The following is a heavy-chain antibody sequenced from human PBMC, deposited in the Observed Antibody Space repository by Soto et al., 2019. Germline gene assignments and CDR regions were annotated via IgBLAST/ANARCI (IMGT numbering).Heavy chain of an antibody. CDR1: GFGCGDLC. V-gene: IGHV3-33*08. Sequence: GGSLRLPWAASGFGCGDLCSSWVRQAPGEGLEWVAVIWYDGSNKYYADSVKGRFTISRDNSKNTLYLQMNSLRAEDTAVYYCARASEYFDYWGQGTLVTVSS. CDR3: ARASEYFDY. CDR2: IWYDGSNK. J-gene: IGHJ4*02.